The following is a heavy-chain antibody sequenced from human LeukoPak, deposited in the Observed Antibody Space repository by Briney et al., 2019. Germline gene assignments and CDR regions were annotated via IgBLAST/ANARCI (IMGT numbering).Heavy chain of an antibody. CDR2: INHSRST. D-gene: IGHD3-16*02. V-gene: IGHV4-34*01. CDR1: GVSFSDYY. CDR3: ARRYTRHQPDEY. J-gene: IGHJ4*02. Sequence: PSETLSLACAVYGVSFSDYYWSWIRQPPGKGLEWIGEINHSRSTNYNPSLKSRVTISVDTSKNQFSLKLSSVTAADTAVYYCARRYTRHQPDEYWGQGTLVTVSS.